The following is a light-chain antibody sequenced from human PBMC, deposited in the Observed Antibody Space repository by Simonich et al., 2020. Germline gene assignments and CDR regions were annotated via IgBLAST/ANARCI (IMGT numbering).Light chain of an antibody. CDR2: GAS. J-gene: IGKJ3*01. CDR3: QQYGSSPFT. Sequence: EIVLTQSPGTLSLSPGERATLSCRASQSVSSSYLALYQQKPVQAPRLLIYGASSRATGIPDRFSGSGSGTDFTLTISRLEPEDFAVYYCQQYGSSPFTFGPGTKVDIK. V-gene: IGKV3-20*01. CDR1: QSVSSSY.